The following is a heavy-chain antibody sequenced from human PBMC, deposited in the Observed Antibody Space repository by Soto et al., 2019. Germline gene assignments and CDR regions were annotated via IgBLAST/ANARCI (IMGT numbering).Heavy chain of an antibody. J-gene: IGHJ4*02. V-gene: IGHV4-39*01. CDR1: GGSISSSSYY. CDR2: IYYSGST. CDR3: RGTLEYHFDY. D-gene: IGHD2-2*01. Sequence: SETLSLTCTVSGGSISSSSYYWGWIRQPPGKGLEWIGSIYYSGSTYYNPSLKSRVTISVDTSKNQFSLKLSSVTAADTAVYYCRGTLEYHFDYWGQGTLVTLSS.